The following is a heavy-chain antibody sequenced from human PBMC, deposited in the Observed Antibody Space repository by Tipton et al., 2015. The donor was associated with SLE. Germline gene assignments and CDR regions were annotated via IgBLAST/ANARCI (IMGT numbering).Heavy chain of an antibody. Sequence: TLSLTCIVSGGSISRGTFFWSWIRQHPGKGPEWTGYIYDSGGTYYNPSLKSRVTMSIDRSKNHFSLRLRSVSAADTAIYYCAREVKSGRYDWFDPWGQGTLVTVSS. J-gene: IGHJ5*02. CDR2: IYDSGGT. CDR1: GGSISRGTFF. CDR3: AREVKSGRYDWFDP. V-gene: IGHV4-31*03. D-gene: IGHD1-26*01.